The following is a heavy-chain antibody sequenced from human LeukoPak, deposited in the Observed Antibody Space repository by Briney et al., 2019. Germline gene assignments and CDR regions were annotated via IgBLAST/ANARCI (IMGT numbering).Heavy chain of an antibody. D-gene: IGHD1-26*01. CDR3: TTWDGVD. CDR2: IKSKADGGAT. J-gene: IGHJ3*01. CDR1: GFTFTNAL. V-gene: IGHV3-15*01. Sequence: GGSLRLSCEASGFTFTNALMTWVRQAPGQRLEWVGHIKSKADGGATDCAAPVRGRFTISRDDSKNTLYLQMNSLKTEDTAVYYCTTWDGVDWGQGTMVTVSS.